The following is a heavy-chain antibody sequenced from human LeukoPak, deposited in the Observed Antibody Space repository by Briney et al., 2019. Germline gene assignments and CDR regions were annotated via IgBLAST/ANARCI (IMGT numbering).Heavy chain of an antibody. V-gene: IGHV3-33*06. CDR1: GFTFSSYG. J-gene: IGHJ2*01. Sequence: RSGRSLRLSCAASGFTFSSYGMHWVRQAPGKGLEWVAVIWYDGSNKYYADSVKGRFTISRDNSKNTLYLQMNSLRAEDTAVYYCAKAPGSDSRGGWYFDLWGRGTLVTVSS. CDR3: AKAPGSDSRGGWYFDL. CDR2: IWYDGSNK. D-gene: IGHD6-13*01.